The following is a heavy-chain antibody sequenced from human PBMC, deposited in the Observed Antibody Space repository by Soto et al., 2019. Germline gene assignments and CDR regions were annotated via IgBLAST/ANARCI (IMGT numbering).Heavy chain of an antibody. CDR3: ARETFGDRFYMDV. CDR2: ISRTGDDK. Sequence: EVQVVESGGGLVKPGGSLRLSCAASGFNFNHYGMHWVRQAPGKGLEWVSYISRTGDDKKFVDSVKGRFTISRDNAKNSLFLQMNSLRAEDTAIYYCARETFGDRFYMDVWGRGTTVTVSS. D-gene: IGHD3-10*01. V-gene: IGHV3-21*01. CDR1: GFNFNHYG. J-gene: IGHJ6*03.